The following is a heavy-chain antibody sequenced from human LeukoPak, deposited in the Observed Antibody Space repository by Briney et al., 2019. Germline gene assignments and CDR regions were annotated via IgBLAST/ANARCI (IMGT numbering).Heavy chain of an antibody. CDR1: GGSISSGAYY. J-gene: IGHJ4*02. CDR3: ARVPSGSYPFDY. V-gene: IGHV4-30-4*08. CDR2: IYYSGST. Sequence: SETLSLTCTVSGGSISSGAYYWSWIRQPPGKGLEWIGYIYYSGSTYYNPSLKSRVTISVDTSKNQFSLKLSSVTAADTAVYYCARVPSGSYPFDYWGQGTLVTVSS. D-gene: IGHD1-26*01.